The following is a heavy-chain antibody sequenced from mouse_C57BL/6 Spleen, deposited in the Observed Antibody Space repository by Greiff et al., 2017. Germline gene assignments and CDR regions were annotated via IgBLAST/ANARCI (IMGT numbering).Heavy chain of an antibody. V-gene: IGHV1-53*01. J-gene: IGHJ2*01. CDR3: ARMWFRDYFDY. CDR2: INPSNGGT. D-gene: IGHD1-1*02. Sequence: QVQLQQPGTELVKPGASVKLSCKASGYTFTSYWMHWVKQRPGQGLEWIGNINPSNGGTNYNEQFKSKATLTVDKSSRTAYMQLSSLTSADSAVYYCARMWFRDYFDYWRQGTTLTVSS. CDR1: GYTFTSYW.